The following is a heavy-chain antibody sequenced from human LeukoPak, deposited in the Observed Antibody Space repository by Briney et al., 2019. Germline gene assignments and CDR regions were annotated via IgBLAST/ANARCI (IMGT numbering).Heavy chain of an antibody. CDR3: AKGGSASYYDC. CDR1: GFTFNSYG. V-gene: IGHV3-30*02. D-gene: IGHD6-19*01. Sequence: GGSLRLSCAASGFTFNSYGMHWVRQAPGKGLEWVAYISYDGSKIYHADSVKGRFTISRDNSKNTLYGQMISLGPEDTAVHYCAKGGSASYYDCWGQGTLVTVSS. J-gene: IGHJ4*02. CDR2: ISYDGSKI.